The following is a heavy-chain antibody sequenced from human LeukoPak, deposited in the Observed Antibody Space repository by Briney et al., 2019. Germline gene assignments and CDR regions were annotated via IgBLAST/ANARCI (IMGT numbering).Heavy chain of an antibody. Sequence: GGSLRLSCAASGFTVSSNYMSWVRQAPGKGLEWVSVIYRDGSTYYADSVKGRFTISRDNSKNTLYLQMNSLRAEDTAVYYCARLGVDIVATSKGKGYYFDYWGQGTLVTVSS. CDR2: IYRDGST. CDR1: GFTVSSNY. J-gene: IGHJ4*02. V-gene: IGHV3-66*01. CDR3: ARLGVDIVATSKGKGYYFDY. D-gene: IGHD5-12*01.